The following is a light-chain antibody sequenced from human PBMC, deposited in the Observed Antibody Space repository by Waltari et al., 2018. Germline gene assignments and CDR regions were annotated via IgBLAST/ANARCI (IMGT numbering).Light chain of an antibody. J-gene: IGKJ1*01. Sequence: DIQMTQSPSTLSAPVGDRVIITCRASLIIRSWLAWYQQKPGKAPKLLISKASTLESGVPSRFSGSGSGTEFTLTISSLQPDDFATYHCQQYKSPPWTFGQGTKVEIK. V-gene: IGKV1-5*03. CDR1: LIIRSW. CDR2: KAS. CDR3: QQYKSPPWT.